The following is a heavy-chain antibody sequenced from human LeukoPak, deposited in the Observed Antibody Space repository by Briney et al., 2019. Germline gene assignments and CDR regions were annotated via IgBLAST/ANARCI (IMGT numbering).Heavy chain of an antibody. V-gene: IGHV3-30*02. CDR1: GFTFSSYG. D-gene: IGHD3-16*01. Sequence: TGGSLRLSCAASGFTFSSYGMHWVRQAPGKGLEWVAFIRYNGSNKYYADSVKGRFTISRDNSKDALYLEMNSLRTDDTAVFYCARGGNLYYYYYMDVWGKGTTVTVSS. CDR2: IRYNGSNK. J-gene: IGHJ6*03. CDR3: ARGGNLYYYYYMDV.